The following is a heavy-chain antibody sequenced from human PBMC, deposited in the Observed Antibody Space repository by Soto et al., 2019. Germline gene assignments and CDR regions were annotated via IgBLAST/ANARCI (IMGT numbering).Heavy chain of an antibody. CDR2: IYHSGST. J-gene: IGHJ4*02. V-gene: IGHV4-30-2*01. CDR3: ASGPPFY. CDR1: GGFISSGGYS. Sequence: SQTLSLTCAVSGGFISSGGYSWSWIRQPPGKGLEWIGYIYHSGSTYYNPSLKSRVTISVDRSKNQFSLKLSSVTAADTAVYYCASGPPFYGGQGPLVXVS.